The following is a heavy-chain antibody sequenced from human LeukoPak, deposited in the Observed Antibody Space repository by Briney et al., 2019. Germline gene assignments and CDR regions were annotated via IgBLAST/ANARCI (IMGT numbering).Heavy chain of an antibody. J-gene: IGHJ4*02. CDR1: GFTFSSSA. Sequence: GGSLRLSCAASGFTFSSSAMSWVRQVPGKGLEWVSGISASGGSTSYADSVKGRFTVSRDNSKNTLFLQMNSLRAEDTAVYYCAKDGGLWVSAHWGDSWGRGTLVTVSS. D-gene: IGHD7-27*01. CDR3: AKDGGLWVSAHWGDS. CDR2: ISASGGST. V-gene: IGHV3-23*01.